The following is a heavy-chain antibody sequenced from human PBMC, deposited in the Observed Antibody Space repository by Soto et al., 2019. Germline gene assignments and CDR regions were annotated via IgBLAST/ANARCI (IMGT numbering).Heavy chain of an antibody. CDR2: ISGSSNTI. J-gene: IGHJ6*02. CDR1: GFTLSTYS. Sequence: EVQLVESGGGLIQRGGSLRLSCAASGFTLSTYSLNWVRQAPRKGLEWLSYISGSSNTIYYADSVKGRFTISRDNAQNSLYLQMNSLRDEDTAVYFCARGFDLQYGMDVWGQGTTVTVSS. V-gene: IGHV3-48*02. CDR3: ARGFDLQYGMDV. D-gene: IGHD3-10*01.